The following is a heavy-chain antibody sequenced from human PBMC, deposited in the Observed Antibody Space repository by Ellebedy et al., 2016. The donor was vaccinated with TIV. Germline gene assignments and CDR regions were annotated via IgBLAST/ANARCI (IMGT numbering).Heavy chain of an antibody. V-gene: IGHV4-59*01. CDR3: ARRLHYGDWYFDL. D-gene: IGHD4-17*01. J-gene: IGHJ2*01. Sequence: MPSETLSLTCIVSGGSIGRYFWNWIRQPPGKGLEWLGYIYYSGSTTYNPSLQSRVTMSVDTSKHQFTLKFSSVTAADTAVYYCARRLHYGDWYFDLWGRGTLVTVSS. CDR1: GGSIGRYF. CDR2: IYYSGST.